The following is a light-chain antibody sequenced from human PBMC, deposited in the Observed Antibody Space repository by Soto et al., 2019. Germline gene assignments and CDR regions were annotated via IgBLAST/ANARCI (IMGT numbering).Light chain of an antibody. CDR2: GAY. Sequence: EIVLTQSPGTLSLSPEQRATLSCRASQSVSSSYLAWYQKKPGQAPRLHIYGAYSRATGSPDKFSGSASGTDFNLTISSLDHEDFAVEYCREYGSVRAFGRGTKGEIK. J-gene: IGKJ1*01. CDR3: REYGSVRA. V-gene: IGKV3-20*01. CDR1: QSVSSSY.